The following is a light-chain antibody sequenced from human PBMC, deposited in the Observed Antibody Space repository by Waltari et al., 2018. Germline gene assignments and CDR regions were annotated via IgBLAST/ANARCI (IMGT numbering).Light chain of an antibody. Sequence: DIVLTQSPGTLSLSPGERATLSCRASQSVRSSYLAWYQQKAGQAPRLLIYGASTRATGIPDRFSGSGSGTDFTLTISRLEPEDFAVYYCQQYGSSPFTFGPGTKVDIK. CDR1: QSVRSSY. CDR2: GAS. V-gene: IGKV3-20*01. J-gene: IGKJ3*01. CDR3: QQYGSSPFT.